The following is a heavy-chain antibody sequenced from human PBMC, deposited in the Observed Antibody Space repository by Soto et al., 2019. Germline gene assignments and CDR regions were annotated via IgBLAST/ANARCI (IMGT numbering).Heavy chain of an antibody. V-gene: IGHV3-11*01. Sequence: QVQLLQSGGGLVKPGGSLRLSCAASGFTFSSSYMSWIRQAPGKGLEWVSYISSSGVSMYYADSVKGRFTISRDNANNSLYLQMNSLRAEDTDVYSCASGGFNYASWGQGTLVTVSP. CDR2: ISSSGVSM. CDR1: GFTFSSSY. D-gene: IGHD5-18*01. CDR3: ASGGFNYAS. J-gene: IGHJ5*02.